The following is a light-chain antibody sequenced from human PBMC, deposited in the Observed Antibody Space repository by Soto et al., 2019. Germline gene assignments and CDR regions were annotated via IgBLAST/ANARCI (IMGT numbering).Light chain of an antibody. CDR1: SSDVGGYNY. V-gene: IGLV2-14*01. Sequence: ALTQPASVSGSPGQSITISCTGTSSDVGGYNYVSWYQQHPGKAPKLMIYDVSNRPSGVSNRFSGSKSGNTASLTISGLQAEDEADHYCSSYTSSSTLVVFGGGTQLTVL. J-gene: IGLJ2*01. CDR2: DVS. CDR3: SSYTSSSTLVV.